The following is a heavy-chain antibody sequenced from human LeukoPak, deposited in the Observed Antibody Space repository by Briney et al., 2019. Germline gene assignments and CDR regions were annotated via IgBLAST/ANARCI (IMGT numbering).Heavy chain of an antibody. D-gene: IGHD4/OR15-4a*01. J-gene: IGHJ4*02. Sequence: GGSLRLSCAASGFTFSRYWMAWVRQAPGKGLEWVTNIRGDAGDKGYADSVRDRFTISRDNGKNSLYLQMNSLTAEDTAVYYCARDVHGALDFWGQGTLAVVSS. CDR2: IRGDAGDK. CDR1: GFTFSRYW. V-gene: IGHV3-7*01. CDR3: ARDVHGALDF.